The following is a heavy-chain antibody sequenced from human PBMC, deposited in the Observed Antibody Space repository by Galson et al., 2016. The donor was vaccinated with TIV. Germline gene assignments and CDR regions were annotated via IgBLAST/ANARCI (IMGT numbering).Heavy chain of an antibody. V-gene: IGHV1-8*01. Sequence: SVKVSCKASGHTFTSYDMNWVRQAPGQGLEWMGWMNPNSGNTGYTQKFQGRETMTRETSVSTAYMELTNLRSEDTAVYFCAQLVRKCGMTRCYGDHVDYWGQGTLVTVSS. CDR1: GHTFTSYD. CDR2: MNPNSGNT. J-gene: IGHJ4*02. D-gene: IGHD2-2*01. CDR3: AQLVRKCGMTRCYGDHVDY.